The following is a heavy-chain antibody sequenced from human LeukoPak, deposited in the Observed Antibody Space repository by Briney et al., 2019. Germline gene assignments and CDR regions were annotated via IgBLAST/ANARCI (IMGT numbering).Heavy chain of an antibody. Sequence: SGTLSLTCTVSGGSISSYYWSWIRQPPGKGLEWIGYIYYSGSTNYNPSLKSRVTISVDTSKNQFSLKLSSVTAADTAVYYCARDSSGYYLQPYYFDYWGQGTLVTVSS. CDR3: ARDSSGYYLQPYYFDY. CDR2: IYYSGST. J-gene: IGHJ4*02. D-gene: IGHD3-22*01. V-gene: IGHV4-59*01. CDR1: GGSISSYY.